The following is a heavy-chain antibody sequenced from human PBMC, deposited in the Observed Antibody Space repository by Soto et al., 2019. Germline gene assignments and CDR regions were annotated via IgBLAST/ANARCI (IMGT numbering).Heavy chain of an antibody. Sequence: SETLSLTCTVSGGSISSSSYYWGWIRQPPGKGLEWIGSIYYSGSTYYNPSLKSRVTISVDTSKNQFSLKLSSVTAADTAVYYCARHVDSRYSYGSLNSYYFDYWGLGTLVTVSS. J-gene: IGHJ4*02. CDR3: ARHVDSRYSYGSLNSYYFDY. D-gene: IGHD5-18*01. CDR2: IYYSGST. CDR1: GGSISSSSYY. V-gene: IGHV4-39*01.